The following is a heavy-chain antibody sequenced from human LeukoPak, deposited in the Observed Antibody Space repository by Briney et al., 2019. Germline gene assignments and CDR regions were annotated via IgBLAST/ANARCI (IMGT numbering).Heavy chain of an antibody. CDR3: ARHTDIAALSSLNY. J-gene: IGHJ4*02. CDR1: GGSVSSDSYF. Sequence: SETLSLTCTVSGGSVSSDSYFWTWIRQPPGKGLEWIGYIYYSGSTNYNPSLKSRVTISVDTSKNQFSLKLSSVTAADTAVYYCARHTDIAALSSLNYWGQGTLVTVSS. V-gene: IGHV4-61*01. D-gene: IGHD6-13*01. CDR2: IYYSGST.